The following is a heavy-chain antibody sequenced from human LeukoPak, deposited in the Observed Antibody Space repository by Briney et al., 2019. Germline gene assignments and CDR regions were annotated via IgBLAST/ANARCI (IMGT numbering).Heavy chain of an antibody. CDR1: GFTFXXYA. CDR2: ISGSGGST. V-gene: IGHV3-23*01. J-gene: IGHJ4*02. Sequence: GSLRLXXXXSGFTFXXYAMSWVRQAPGKGLEWVSAISGSGGSTYYADSVKGRFTISRDNSKNTLYLQMNSLRAEDTAVYYCARRYSSSWYYFDYWGQGTLVTVSS. CDR3: ARRYSSSWYYFDY. D-gene: IGHD6-13*01.